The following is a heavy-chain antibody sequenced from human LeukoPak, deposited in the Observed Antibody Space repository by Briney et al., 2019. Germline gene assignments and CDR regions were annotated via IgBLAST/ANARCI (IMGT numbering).Heavy chain of an antibody. Sequence: ASVKVSCKASGYTFTSYDINWVRQATGQGLEWMGWMNPNSGNTGYAQKFQGRVTITRNTSISTAYMELSSLRSEDTAVYYCARGYDSSGYYYYWGQGTLVTVSS. CDR1: GYTFTSYD. D-gene: IGHD3-22*01. CDR3: ARGYDSSGYYYY. V-gene: IGHV1-8*03. J-gene: IGHJ4*02. CDR2: MNPNSGNT.